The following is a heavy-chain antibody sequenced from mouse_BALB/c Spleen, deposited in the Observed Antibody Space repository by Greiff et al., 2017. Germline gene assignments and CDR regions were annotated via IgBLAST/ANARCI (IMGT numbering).Heavy chain of an antibody. Sequence: VHVKQSGAELVKPGASVKLSCTASGFNIKDTYMHWVKQRPEQGLEWIGRIDPANGNTKYDPKFQGKATITADTSSNTAYLQLSSLTSEDTAVYYCAREITYYFDYWGQGTTLTVSS. V-gene: IGHV14-3*02. CDR3: AREITYYFDY. D-gene: IGHD2-4*01. CDR1: GFNIKDTY. J-gene: IGHJ2*01. CDR2: IDPANGNT.